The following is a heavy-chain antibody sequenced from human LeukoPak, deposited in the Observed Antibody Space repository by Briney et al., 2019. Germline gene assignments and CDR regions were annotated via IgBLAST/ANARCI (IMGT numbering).Heavy chain of an antibody. V-gene: IGHV4-34*01. CDR1: GGSFSGYY. CDR3: ARPSSGWYYYYYYMDV. J-gene: IGHJ6*03. D-gene: IGHD6-19*01. CDR2: INHSGST. Sequence: SETLSLTCAVYGGSFSGYYWSWIRQPPGKGLEWIGEINHSGSTNYNPSLKSRVTISVDTSKNQFSLKLSSVTAADTAVYYCARPSSGWYYYYYYMDVWGKGTTVTISS.